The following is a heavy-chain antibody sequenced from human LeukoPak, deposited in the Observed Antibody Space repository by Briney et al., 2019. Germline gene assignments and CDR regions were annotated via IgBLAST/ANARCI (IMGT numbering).Heavy chain of an antibody. CDR1: GGSIGSGDYY. D-gene: IGHD2-2*03. CDR3: ARVVGYCSSTSCLNWFDP. V-gene: IGHV4-30-4*01. CDR2: IYYSGST. J-gene: IGHJ5*02. Sequence: SQTLSLTCTVSGGSIGSGDYYWSWIRQPPGKGLEWLGYIYYSGSTYYNPSLKSRVTISVDTSKNQFSLKLSSVTAADTAVYYCARVVGYCSSTSCLNWFDPWGQGTLVTVSS.